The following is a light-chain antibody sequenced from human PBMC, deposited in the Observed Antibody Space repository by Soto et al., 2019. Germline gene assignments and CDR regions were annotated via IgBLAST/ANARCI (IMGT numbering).Light chain of an antibody. CDR3: DQYGGESQT. CDR2: DAS. V-gene: IGKV1-5*01. Sequence: DIQMTQSPSTLSASVGDRATITCRASQNINDRLACYHLKPGKAPRLLFHDASTLTSGVPSRFSGSGSGTEFTLTVGSLQPDDLATYYCDQYGGESQTFGRGTKVAIK. CDR1: QNINDR. J-gene: IGKJ4*02.